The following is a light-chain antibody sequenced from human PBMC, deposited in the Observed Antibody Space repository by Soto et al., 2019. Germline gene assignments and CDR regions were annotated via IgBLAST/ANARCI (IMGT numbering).Light chain of an antibody. J-gene: IGLJ1*01. Sequence: QSVLTQPASVSGSPGQSITISCTGTSSDVGGYNYVSWYQHHPGKAPKLMIFDVSNRPSGVSNRFSGSKSGNTASLTISGLQPEDEADYYRSSYTTSNTRQIVFGTGPKVT. CDR2: DVS. V-gene: IGLV2-14*03. CDR3: SSYTTSNTRQIV. CDR1: SSDVGGYNY.